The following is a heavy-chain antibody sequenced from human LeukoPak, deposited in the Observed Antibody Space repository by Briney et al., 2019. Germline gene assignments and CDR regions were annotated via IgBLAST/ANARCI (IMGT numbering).Heavy chain of an antibody. Sequence: GSLRLSCAASGFTFSSYAMSWVRQAPGKGLEWVSTISGSGSGTYYADSVKGRFTVSRDNSKNTLYLQMNSLRAEDTAVYYCAKDRYILVAVAIEYWGQGTLVTVSS. V-gene: IGHV3-23*01. CDR1: GFTFSSYA. J-gene: IGHJ4*02. CDR3: AKDRYILVAVAIEY. D-gene: IGHD2-15*01. CDR2: ISGSGSGT.